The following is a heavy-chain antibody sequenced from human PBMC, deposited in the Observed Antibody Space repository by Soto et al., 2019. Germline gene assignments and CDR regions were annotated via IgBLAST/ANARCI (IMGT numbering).Heavy chain of an antibody. V-gene: IGHV3-23*01. CDR2: ISGSGGST. CDR1: GFTFSSYA. Sequence: GGSLRLSCAASGFTFSSYAMSWVRQAPGKGLEWVLAISGSGGSTYYADSVKGRFTISRDNSKNTLYLQMNSLRAEDTAVYYCAKDNDRGVINYFDYWGQGTLVTVSS. CDR3: AKDNDRGVINYFDY. J-gene: IGHJ4*02. D-gene: IGHD3-10*02.